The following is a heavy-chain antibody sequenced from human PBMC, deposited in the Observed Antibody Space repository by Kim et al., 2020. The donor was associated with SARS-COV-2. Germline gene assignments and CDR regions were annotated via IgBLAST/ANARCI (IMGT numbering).Heavy chain of an antibody. Sequence: GGSLRLSCAASGFTFSSYGMHWVRQAPGKGLEWVAVIWYDGSNKYYADSVKGRFTISRDNSKNTLYLQMNSLRAEDTAVYYCAKDLRYYGSGSYYSYYYYGMDVWGQGTTVTVSS. CDR1: GFTFSSYG. J-gene: IGHJ6*02. CDR2: IWYDGSNK. D-gene: IGHD3-10*01. CDR3: AKDLRYYGSGSYYSYYYYGMDV. V-gene: IGHV3-33*06.